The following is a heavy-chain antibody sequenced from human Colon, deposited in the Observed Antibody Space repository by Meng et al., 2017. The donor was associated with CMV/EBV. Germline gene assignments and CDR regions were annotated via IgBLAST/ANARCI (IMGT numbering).Heavy chain of an antibody. CDR3: ARGGGYCSGGSCYYYYYGMDV. CDR1: GFTFSSYS. CDR2: ISSSSSYI. J-gene: IGHJ6*02. D-gene: IGHD2-15*01. V-gene: IGHV3-21*01. Sequence: GESLKISCAASGFTFSSYSMNWVRQAPGKGLEWVSSISSSSSYIYYADSVKGRFTISRDNAKNSLHLQMNSLRAEDTAVYYCARGGGYCSGGSCYYYYYGMDVWGQGTTVTVSS.